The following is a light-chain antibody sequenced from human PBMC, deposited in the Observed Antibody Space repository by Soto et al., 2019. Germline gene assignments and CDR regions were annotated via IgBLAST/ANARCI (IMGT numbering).Light chain of an antibody. J-gene: IGKJ1*01. Sequence: EIVMTQSPATLSVSPGERATLSCRASQSVSSNLAWYQQKPGQAPRLLIYGASTRATGIPARFSGSGSGTEFTLTISSLQSEDFAVYYCQQYNNWLSTFGQGPMV. V-gene: IGKV3-15*01. CDR3: QQYNNWLST. CDR2: GAS. CDR1: QSVSSN.